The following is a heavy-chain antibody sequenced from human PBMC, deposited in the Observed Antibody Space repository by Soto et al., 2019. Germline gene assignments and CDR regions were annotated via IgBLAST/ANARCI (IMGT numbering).Heavy chain of an antibody. D-gene: IGHD2-2*02. J-gene: IGHJ4*02. CDR1: GGTFSSYA. V-gene: IGHV1-69*13. Sequence: SVKVSCKASGGTFSSYAISWVRQAPGQGLEWMGGIIPIFGTANYAQKFQGRVAITADESTSTAYMELSSLRSEDTAVYYCASRYCSSKSCYNDTAHDYWGQGTLVTVSS. CDR2: IIPIFGTA. CDR3: ASRYCSSKSCYNDTAHDY.